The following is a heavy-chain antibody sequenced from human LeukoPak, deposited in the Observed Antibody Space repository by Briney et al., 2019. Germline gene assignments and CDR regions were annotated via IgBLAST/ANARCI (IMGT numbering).Heavy chain of an antibody. D-gene: IGHD5-12*01. V-gene: IGHV3-30*02. Sequence: PGGSLRLSCAASGFTFSSYGMHWVRQAPGKGLEWVAFIRYDGSNKYYADSVKGRFTISRDNSKNTLYLQMNSLRAEDTAVYYCAKDNADIVATYFDYWGQGTLVTVSS. CDR2: IRYDGSNK. J-gene: IGHJ4*02. CDR1: GFTFSSYG. CDR3: AKDNADIVATYFDY.